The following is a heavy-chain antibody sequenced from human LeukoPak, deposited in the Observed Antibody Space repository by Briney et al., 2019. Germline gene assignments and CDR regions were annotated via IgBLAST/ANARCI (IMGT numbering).Heavy chain of an antibody. D-gene: IGHD3-3*01. V-gene: IGHV4-38-2*02. CDR1: GYSISSGYY. J-gene: IGHJ6*03. CDR2: IYHSGST. CDR3: AREGPYDFWSGFRYYYYMDV. Sequence: SETLSLTWAVSGYSISSGYYWGWIRQPPGKGLEWIGSIYHSGSTYYNPSLKSRVTISVDTSKNQFSLKLSSVTAADTAVYYCAREGPYDFWSGFRYYYYMDVWGKGTTVTVSS.